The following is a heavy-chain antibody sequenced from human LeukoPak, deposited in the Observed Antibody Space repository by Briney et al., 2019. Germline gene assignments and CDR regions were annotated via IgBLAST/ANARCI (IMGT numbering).Heavy chain of an antibody. Sequence: SETLSLTCTVSGGSISSGGYYWSWIRQHPGKGLEWIGYIYYSGSTYYNPSLKSRVTISVDTSKNQFSLKLSSVTAADTAVYYCARARSTHYDSSGYYVDWGQGTLVTVSS. V-gene: IGHV4-30-4*08. CDR3: ARARSTHYDSSGYYVD. CDR2: IYYSGST. D-gene: IGHD3-22*01. J-gene: IGHJ4*02. CDR1: GGSISSGGYY.